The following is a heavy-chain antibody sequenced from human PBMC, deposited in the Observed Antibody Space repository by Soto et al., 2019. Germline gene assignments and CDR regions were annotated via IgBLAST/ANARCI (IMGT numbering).Heavy chain of an antibody. J-gene: IGHJ6*03. D-gene: IGHD4-17*01. V-gene: IGHV3-23*01. CDR2: ISGSGGST. Sequence: GGSLRLSCAASGFTFSSYAMSWVRQAPGKGLEWVSAISGSGGSTYYADSVKGRFTISRDNSKNTLYLQMNSLRAEDTAVYYCAKDASPTVTKGPYYYYYYYMDVWGKGTTVTVSS. CDR1: GFTFSSYA. CDR3: AKDASPTVTKGPYYYYYYYMDV.